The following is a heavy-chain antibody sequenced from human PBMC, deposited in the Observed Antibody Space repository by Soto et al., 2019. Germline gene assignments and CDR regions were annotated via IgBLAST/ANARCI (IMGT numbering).Heavy chain of an antibody. V-gene: IGHV3-30*02. D-gene: IGHD5-18*01. CDR3: SSASEKTNIRLCHNGMDV. CDR2: IWYDGSNK. CDR1: GFTFSSFG. Sequence: GGSLRLSCAASGFTFSSFGMHWVRQAPGKGLEWVAIIWYDGSNKYYADSVKGRFTISRDNSKNTLYLQMNSLRAEDTAVYYCSSASEKTNIRLCHNGMDVWGQGTTVTVSS. J-gene: IGHJ6*02.